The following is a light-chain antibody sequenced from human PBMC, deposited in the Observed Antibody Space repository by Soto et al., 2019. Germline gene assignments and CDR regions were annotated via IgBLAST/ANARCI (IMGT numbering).Light chain of an antibody. CDR1: GSDVGGYDY. J-gene: IGLJ1*01. V-gene: IGLV2-14*01. Sequence: QSVLAQPATVSGSPGQSITISCTGTGSDVGGYDYVSWYQHHPGKAPKVMIYEVTNRPSGVSNRFSGSKSGNTASLTISGLLAEDEADYYCSSYTSSITYVFGNGTKVTVL. CDR3: SSYTSSITYV. CDR2: EVT.